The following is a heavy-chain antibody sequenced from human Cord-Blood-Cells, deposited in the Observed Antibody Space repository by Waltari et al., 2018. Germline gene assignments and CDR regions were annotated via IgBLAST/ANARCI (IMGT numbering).Heavy chain of an antibody. CDR2: IYYRGST. V-gene: IGHV4-39*01. J-gene: IGHJ4*02. CDR3: ATPRD. Sequence: QLQLQESGPGLVKPSETLSLHCPVSAGSISSSSYYWVWIRQPPGKGLAWIGSIYYRGSTYYNPSLKGRVTISVDTSKNQFSLKLSSVTAADTAVYYCATPRDWGQGTLVTVSS. CDR1: AGSISSSSYY.